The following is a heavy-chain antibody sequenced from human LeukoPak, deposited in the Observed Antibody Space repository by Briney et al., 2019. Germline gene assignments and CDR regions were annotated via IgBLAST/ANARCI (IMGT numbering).Heavy chain of an antibody. CDR3: ATGGYSSNPIDY. V-gene: IGHV3-48*02. J-gene: IGHJ4*02. CDR1: GFTFSSYS. Sequence: PGGSLRLSCAASGFTFSSYSMNWVRQAPGKGLEWVSHITASGTAMFYADSVKGRFTISRDNAKNSLYLQMNSLRDEDTAVYYCATGGYSSNPIDYWGQGTLVTVSS. D-gene: IGHD6-13*01. CDR2: ITASGTAM.